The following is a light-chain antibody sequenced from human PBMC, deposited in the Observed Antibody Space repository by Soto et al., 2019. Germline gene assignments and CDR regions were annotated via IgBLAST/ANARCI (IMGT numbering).Light chain of an antibody. Sequence: QSVLTQPPSVSRAPGQRVTISCTGSSSNIGATYDVQWYQQLPGTAPKLPIYGNSNRPSGVPDRFSGSKSGTSASLAITGLQADDEADYYCQSYDSSLSAHYVFGTGTKLTVL. V-gene: IGLV1-40*01. CDR2: GNS. CDR3: QSYDSSLSAHYV. J-gene: IGLJ1*01. CDR1: SSNIGATYD.